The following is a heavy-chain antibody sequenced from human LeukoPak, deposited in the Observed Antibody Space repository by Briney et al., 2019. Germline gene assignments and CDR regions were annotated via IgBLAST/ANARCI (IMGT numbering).Heavy chain of an antibody. V-gene: IGHV4-59*01. CDR3: ARSGYYYYYYGMDV. J-gene: IGHJ6*02. Sequence: SENLSFTCTGSGGSISSYYWSWIRQPPGKGLEWIGYIYYSGSTNYNPSLKSRVTISVDTSKHQFSLKLSSVTAADTAVYCCARSGYYYYYYGMDVWGQGTTVTVSS. D-gene: IGHD3-3*01. CDR1: GGSISSYY. CDR2: IYYSGST.